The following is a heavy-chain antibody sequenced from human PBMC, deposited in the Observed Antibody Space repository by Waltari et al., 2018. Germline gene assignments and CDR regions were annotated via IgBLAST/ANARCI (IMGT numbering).Heavy chain of an antibody. D-gene: IGHD4-17*01. CDR2: IYHSGST. J-gene: IGHJ5*02. Sequence: QLQLQESGSGLVKPSQTLSLTCAVSGGSISSGGYPWRWIRQPPGKGLEWIGYIYHSGSTYHTPPLKSRFTISVDRSKNQFSLKLSSVTAADTAVYYCARTDYGGNSRGSGFDPWGQGTLVTVSS. CDR1: GGSISSGGYP. CDR3: ARTDYGGNSRGSGFDP. V-gene: IGHV4-30-2*01.